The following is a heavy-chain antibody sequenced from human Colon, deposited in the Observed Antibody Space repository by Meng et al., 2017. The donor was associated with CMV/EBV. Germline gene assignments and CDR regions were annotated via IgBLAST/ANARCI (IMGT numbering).Heavy chain of an antibody. CDR1: GGSVSSANHY. CDR2: VYYSGST. V-gene: IGHV4-61*01. CDR3: ARGGTTAPAAFDI. J-gene: IGHJ3*02. D-gene: IGHD4-17*01. Sequence: GSLRLSCTVSGGSVSSANHYWTWIRQPPGKPLEWIGYVYYSGSTNYNPSLKNRVTISIDRSKNQFSLNLSSVTAADTAVYFCARGGTTAPAAFDIWGQGTMVTVSS.